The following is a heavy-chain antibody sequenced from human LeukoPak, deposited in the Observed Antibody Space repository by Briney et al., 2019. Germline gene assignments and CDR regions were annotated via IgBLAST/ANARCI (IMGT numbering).Heavy chain of an antibody. Sequence: SETLSLTCTVSGDSISSYNYFWGWIRQPPGKGLEWVGSIYYRGNTYYNPTLKSRVTLSADTSKNQFSLKVTSVTAADTAVYYCARASSGYYWDFDYWGQGALVTVSS. V-gene: IGHV4-39*01. CDR1: GDSISSYNYF. CDR2: IYYRGNT. D-gene: IGHD3-22*01. CDR3: ARASSGYYWDFDY. J-gene: IGHJ4*02.